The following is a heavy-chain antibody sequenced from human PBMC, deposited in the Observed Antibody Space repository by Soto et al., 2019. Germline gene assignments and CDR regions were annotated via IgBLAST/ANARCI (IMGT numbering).Heavy chain of an antibody. CDR3: AKAPGWRYFDWQEPDYYGMDV. Sequence: GGSLRLSCAASGFTFSSYAMSWVRQAPGKGLEWVSAISGSGGSTYYADSVKGRFTISRDNSKNTLYLQMNSLRAEDTAVYYCAKAPGWRYFDWQEPDYYGMDVWGQGTTVTVSS. J-gene: IGHJ6*02. D-gene: IGHD3-9*01. V-gene: IGHV3-23*01. CDR2: ISGSGGST. CDR1: GFTFSSYA.